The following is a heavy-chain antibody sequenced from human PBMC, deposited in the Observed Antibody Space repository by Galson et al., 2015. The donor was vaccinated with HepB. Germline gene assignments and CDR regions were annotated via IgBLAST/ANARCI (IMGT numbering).Heavy chain of an antibody. V-gene: IGHV1-2*02. D-gene: IGHD3-3*01. Sequence: SVKVSCKASGYTFTGYFMHWVRQAPGQGLEWMGWINPNSGGTNYAQKFQGRVTMTRDTSISTAYMELSRLRSDDTAVYYCARARSDFWSGYYSTYYYYYYMDVWGKGTTVTVSS. CDR1: GYTFTGYF. CDR2: INPNSGGT. J-gene: IGHJ6*03. CDR3: ARARSDFWSGYYSTYYYYYYMDV.